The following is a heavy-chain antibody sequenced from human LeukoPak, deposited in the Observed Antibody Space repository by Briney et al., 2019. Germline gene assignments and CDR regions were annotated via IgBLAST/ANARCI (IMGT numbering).Heavy chain of an antibody. CDR1: GFTFSSYW. V-gene: IGHV3-74*01. J-gene: IGHJ3*02. Sequence: GGSLRLSCAASGFTFSSYWMHWVRQAPGKGLVWVSRINSDGSSTSYADSVKGRFTISRDNAKNTLYLQVNSLRAEDTAAYYCARPRRYCSSTSCYRNDAFDIWGQGTMVTVSS. CDR3: ARPRRYCSSTSCYRNDAFDI. CDR2: INSDGSST. D-gene: IGHD2-2*02.